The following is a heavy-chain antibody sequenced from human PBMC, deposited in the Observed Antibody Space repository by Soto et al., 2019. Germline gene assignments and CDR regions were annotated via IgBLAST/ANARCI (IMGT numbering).Heavy chain of an antibody. J-gene: IGHJ6*02. CDR3: HRYCSGGSCYSITPYYYGMDV. Sequence: GGSLRLSCAASGFTFSSYAMSWVRQAPGKGLEWVSAISGSGGSTYYADSVKGRFTISRDNSKNTLYLQMNSLRAEDTAVYYCHRYCSGGSCYSITPYYYGMDVWGQGTTVTVSS. CDR1: GFTFSSYA. D-gene: IGHD2-15*01. V-gene: IGHV3-23*01. CDR2: ISGSGGST.